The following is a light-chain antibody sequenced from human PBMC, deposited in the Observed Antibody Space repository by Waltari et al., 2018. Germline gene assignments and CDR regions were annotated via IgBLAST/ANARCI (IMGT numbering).Light chain of an antibody. CDR2: WAS. Sequence: DIGMTQSPDSLAVSLGERATINCKSSQRVLYSSNNKNYIAWYQQKPGQPPKLLIYWASTREFGVPDRFSGSGSGTDFTLTISSLQAEDVAVYYCQQYYSTPRTFGQGTRLEIK. CDR3: QQYYSTPRT. V-gene: IGKV4-1*01. CDR1: QRVLYSSNNKNY. J-gene: IGKJ5*01.